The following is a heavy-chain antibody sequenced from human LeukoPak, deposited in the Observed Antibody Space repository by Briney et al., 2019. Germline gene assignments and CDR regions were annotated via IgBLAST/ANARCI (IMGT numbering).Heavy chain of an antibody. CDR2: ISGSGGNT. CDR1: GFTFSSYG. D-gene: IGHD4-17*01. V-gene: IGHV3-23*01. J-gene: IGHJ3*02. CDR3: AKTYGDYASGVFNI. Sequence: GGSLRLSCAASGFTFSSYGMTWVRQAPGKGLEWVSAISGSGGNTYYADSVKGRFTISRDNSKNTLSVQMDSLRAEDTAVYYFAKTYGDYASGVFNIWGQGQMVTVPS.